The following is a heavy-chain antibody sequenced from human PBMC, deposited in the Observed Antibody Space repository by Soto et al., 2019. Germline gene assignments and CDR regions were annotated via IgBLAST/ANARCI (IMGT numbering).Heavy chain of an antibody. Sequence: QVQLVQSGAEVKKPGASVKVSCKASGETFTDYYIHWVRQAPGQGLEWMGTVNPSGGHTTYAQHFLGRMTMTRDTSSSTLYMELTSLTSEDTAVYYCLREGHFVVVTAAFDYWGQGFLVTVS. CDR1: GETFTDYY. CDR3: LREGHFVVVTAAFDY. J-gene: IGHJ4*02. CDR2: VNPSGGHT. V-gene: IGHV1-46*01. D-gene: IGHD2-21*02.